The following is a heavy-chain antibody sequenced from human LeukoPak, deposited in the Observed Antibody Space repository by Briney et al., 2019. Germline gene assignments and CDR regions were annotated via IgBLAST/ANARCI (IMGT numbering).Heavy chain of an antibody. J-gene: IGHJ4*02. V-gene: IGHV3-23*01. CDR3: AKDTPFGGY. D-gene: IGHD3-16*01. CDR2: ISGSGT. Sequence: GGSLRLSCAASGFTFSRSDMSWVRQSPGKGLEWVSAISGSGTYYADSVKGRFTISRDNAKNSLYLQMNNLRAEDTAVYYCAKDTPFGGYWGQGALVTVSS. CDR1: GFTFSRSD.